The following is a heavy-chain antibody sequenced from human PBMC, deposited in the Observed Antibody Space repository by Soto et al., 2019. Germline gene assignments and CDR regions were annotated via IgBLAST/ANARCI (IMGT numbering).Heavy chain of an antibody. CDR3: ARGYGYDSSGYYPAGTIPGWFDP. CDR1: GGAISSGDYY. Sequence: SETLSLTCTVSGGAISSGDYYWSWIRQPPGKGVGGIGYIYYSGSTYYNPSLKSRVTISVDTSKNQFSLKLSSVTAADTAVYYCARGYGYDSSGYYPAGTIPGWFDPWGQGTLVTVSS. J-gene: IGHJ5*02. D-gene: IGHD3-22*01. CDR2: IYYSGST. V-gene: IGHV4-30-4*01.